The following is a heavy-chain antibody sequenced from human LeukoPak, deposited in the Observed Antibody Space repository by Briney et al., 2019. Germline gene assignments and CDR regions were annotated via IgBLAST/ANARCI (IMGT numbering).Heavy chain of an antibody. CDR2: INHSGST. CDR3: ARAPGELVPDLLDY. V-gene: IGHV4-39*07. J-gene: IGHJ4*02. Sequence: NPSETLSLTCTVSGGSISSSSYYWGWIRQPPGKGLEWIGEINHSGSTNYNPSLKSRVTISVDTSKNQFSLKLSSVTAADTAVYYCARAPGELVPDLLDYWGQGTLVTVSS. CDR1: GGSISSSSYY. D-gene: IGHD6-13*01.